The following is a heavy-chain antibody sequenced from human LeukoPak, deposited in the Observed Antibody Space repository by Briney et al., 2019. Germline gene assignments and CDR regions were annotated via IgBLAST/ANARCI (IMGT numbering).Heavy chain of an antibody. D-gene: IGHD4-23*01. Sequence: GGSLRLSCAASGFTFSSYWMSWVRQAPGKGLEWVANIKQDGSEKYYVDSVKGRFTISRDNAKNSLYLQMNSLRAEDTAVYYCARRDSGNVVYYYYYYYMDVWGKGTTVTVSS. CDR2: IKQDGSEK. CDR3: ARRDSGNVVYYYYYYYMDV. J-gene: IGHJ6*03. CDR1: GFTFSSYW. V-gene: IGHV3-7*01.